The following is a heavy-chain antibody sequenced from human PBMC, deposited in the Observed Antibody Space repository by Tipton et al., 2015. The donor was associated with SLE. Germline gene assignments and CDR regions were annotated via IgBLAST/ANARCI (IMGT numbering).Heavy chain of an antibody. Sequence: QLVQSGAEVKKPGASVKISCKGSGYSFTSYWIGWVRQMPGKGLEWMGIIYPGDSDTRYSPSFQGQVTISADKSISTAYLQWSSLKASDTAMYYCARHREGIVGATAGFDPWGQGTLVTVSS. CDR3: ARHREGIVGATAGFDP. CDR2: IYPGDSDT. V-gene: IGHV5-51*01. D-gene: IGHD1-26*01. CDR1: GYSFTSYW. J-gene: IGHJ5*02.